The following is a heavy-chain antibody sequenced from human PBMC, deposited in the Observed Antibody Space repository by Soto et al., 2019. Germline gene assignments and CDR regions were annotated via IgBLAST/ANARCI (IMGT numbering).Heavy chain of an antibody. Sequence: PGGSLRLSCAASGFTFGNFWMDWVRQAPGKGLEWLANISPDASEKHYVDSVQGRFTISRDNAKNSLCLQMRSLTAEDSALYYCSRSLDSWGQGTRVTVSS. CDR3: SRSLDS. V-gene: IGHV3-7*01. CDR1: GFTFGNFW. CDR2: ISPDASEK. J-gene: IGHJ4*02.